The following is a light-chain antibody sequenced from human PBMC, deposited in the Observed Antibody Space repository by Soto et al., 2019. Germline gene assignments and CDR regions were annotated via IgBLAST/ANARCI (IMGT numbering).Light chain of an antibody. CDR1: QTIITY. CDR3: QQSYSSPPEYT. J-gene: IGKJ2*01. Sequence: DIQMTQSPSSLSASIGDRVTITCRASQTIITYLNWYQQKPGNAPKLLIHRASNLESGVPSRFSGSGSGTDFTLTISSLHPEDFATYYCQQSYSSPPEYTFGQGTKLEIK. CDR2: RAS. V-gene: IGKV1-39*01.